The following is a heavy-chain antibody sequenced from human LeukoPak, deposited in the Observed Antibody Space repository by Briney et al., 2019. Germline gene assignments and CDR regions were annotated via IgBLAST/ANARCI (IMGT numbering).Heavy chain of an antibody. CDR2: IYSGGST. Sequence: GGSLRLSCAASGCSISTSNISWGRMPQAKGKGLVSLIYSGGSTYYADSVKGRFTISRDTAKTTLYLQMSSLRTEDTAVYYCARRSLPTAAGFGWGQGTLVTVSS. CDR1: GCSISTSN. D-gene: IGHD6-25*01. CDR3: ARRSLPTAAGFG. J-gene: IGHJ4*02. V-gene: IGHV3-53*03.